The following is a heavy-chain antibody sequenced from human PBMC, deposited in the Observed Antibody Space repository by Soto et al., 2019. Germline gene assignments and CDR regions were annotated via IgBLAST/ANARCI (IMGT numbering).Heavy chain of an antibody. D-gene: IGHD3-10*01. Sequence: PSETLSLTCAVYGGSFSGYYWSWIRQPPGKGLEWIGYIYYSGSTNYNPSLKSRVTISVDTSKNQFSLKLSSVTAADTAVYYCARLRFGEFDYWGQGTLVTVSS. J-gene: IGHJ4*02. CDR2: IYYSGST. V-gene: IGHV4-59*01. CDR3: ARLRFGEFDY. CDR1: GGSFSGYY.